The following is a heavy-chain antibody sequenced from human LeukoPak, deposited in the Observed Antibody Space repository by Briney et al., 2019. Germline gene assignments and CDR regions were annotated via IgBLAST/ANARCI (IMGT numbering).Heavy chain of an antibody. CDR3: AGHTVEVTATPRGISFDP. Sequence: PSETLSLTCTVSVGSVISSHDYWGWIRQPPGKGLERIGRIYYSGSIDYNPSLKSRGTISVDTSNNQVSLKLSSVTAADTATYYCAGHTVEVTATPRGISFDPCVQGTQVTVSS. J-gene: IGHJ5*02. CDR2: IYYSGSI. D-gene: IGHD2-21*02. V-gene: IGHV4-39*01. CDR1: VGSVISSHDY.